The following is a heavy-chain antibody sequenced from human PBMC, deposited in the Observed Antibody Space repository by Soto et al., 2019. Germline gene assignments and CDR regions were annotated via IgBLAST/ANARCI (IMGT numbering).Heavy chain of an antibody. J-gene: IGHJ4*02. CDR1: GYTFTTYA. CDR2: ISAYNGNT. V-gene: IGHV1-18*01. Sequence: QVQLVQSGAELKKPGASVKVSCKASGYTFTTYAISWVRQAPGQGLEWMGWISAYNGNTKYAQNLQSGVTMTTDTSTSTAYMELRSLRSDDTAVYYCTRDGHPFDYWGQGTLVTVSS. CDR3: TRDGHPFDY.